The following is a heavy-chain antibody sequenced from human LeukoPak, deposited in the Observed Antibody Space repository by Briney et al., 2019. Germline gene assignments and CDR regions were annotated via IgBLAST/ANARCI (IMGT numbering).Heavy chain of an antibody. J-gene: IGHJ6*04. V-gene: IGHV3-48*03. CDR3: AELGITMIGGV. CDR1: GFTFSIYE. D-gene: IGHD3-10*02. CDR2: ISSSGSTI. Sequence: GGSLRLSCAASGFTFSIYEMNWVRQAPGKGLEWVSCISSSGSTIYYADSVKGRFTISRDNAKNSLYLQMNSLRAEDTAVYYCAELGITMIGGVWGKGTTVTISS.